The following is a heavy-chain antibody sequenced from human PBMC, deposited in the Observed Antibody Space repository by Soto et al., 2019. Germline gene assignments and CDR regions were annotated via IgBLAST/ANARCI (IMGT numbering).Heavy chain of an antibody. D-gene: IGHD3-10*01. CDR1: GGSISSYY. J-gene: IGHJ6*03. CDR2: IYYSGST. Sequence: PSEMSLTCTVSGGSISSYYWSWIRQPPGKGLEWIGYIYYSGSTNYNPSLKSRVTISVDTSKNQFSLKLSSVTAADTAVYYCARDGYYGSGKDGYYYYYMDVWGKGTTVTVSS. V-gene: IGHV4-59*01. CDR3: ARDGYYGSGKDGYYYYYMDV.